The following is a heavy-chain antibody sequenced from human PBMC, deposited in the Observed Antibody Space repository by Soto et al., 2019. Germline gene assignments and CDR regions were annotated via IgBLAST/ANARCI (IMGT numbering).Heavy chain of an antibody. D-gene: IGHD3-10*01. CDR1: SFNFTSYS. J-gene: IGHJ4*01. CDR2: ISATSTYI. Sequence: GGSLRLSCAGSSFNFTSYSLNWVRQAPGKGLEWVSSISATSTYIFYADSVRGRFTTSRDNAKNSLYLQMDSLRAEDTAVYYCARDSGYGSGNSVNHYLDYWGHGTLVTVSS. CDR3: ARDSGYGSGNSVNHYLDY. V-gene: IGHV3-21*01.